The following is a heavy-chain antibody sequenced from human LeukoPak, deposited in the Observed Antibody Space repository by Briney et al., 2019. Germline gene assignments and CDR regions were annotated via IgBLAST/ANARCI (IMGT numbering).Heavy chain of an antibody. D-gene: IGHD3-10*01. Sequence: SETLSLTCTVSGGSISSGGYYWSWIRQHPGKGLEWIGNIYYSGSTYYNPSLKSRVTISVDTSKNQFSLKLSSVTAADTAVYYCARGIPSYYYGSGSYTHYFDYWGQGTLVTVSS. CDR3: ARGIPSYYYGSGSYTHYFDY. CDR2: IYYSGST. V-gene: IGHV4-31*03. CDR1: GGSISSGGYY. J-gene: IGHJ4*02.